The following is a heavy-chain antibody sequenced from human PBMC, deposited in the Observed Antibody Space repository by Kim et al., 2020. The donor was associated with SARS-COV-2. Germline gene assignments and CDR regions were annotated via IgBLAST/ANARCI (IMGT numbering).Heavy chain of an antibody. CDR2: IYYTGST. J-gene: IGHJ4*02. D-gene: IGHD6-19*01. V-gene: IGHV4-59*01. CDR1: GGSISTYY. Sequence: SETLSLTCTVSGGSISTYYWSWIRQPPGKGLEWIGNIYYTGSTNQNPSLKSRVTISVDMSKNQFSLKLSSLTTADTAVYYCASTSSDWFYFDYWGQGIL. CDR3: ASTSSDWFYFDY.